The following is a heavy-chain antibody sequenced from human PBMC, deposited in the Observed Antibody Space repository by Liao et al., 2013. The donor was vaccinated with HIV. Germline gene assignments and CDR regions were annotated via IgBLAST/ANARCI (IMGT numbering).Heavy chain of an antibody. CDR3: ARSPWVDCSDCDIYWHIDL. CDR2: VDHRGRT. V-gene: IGHV4-34*01. Sequence: QVQLQQWGAGLVKPSETLSLTCAVSGGSFNVYSWNWIRQSPGKGLEWIGEVDHRGRTKYNPALRRRVTISADTSKKQISLRLSSVSAADTAVYFCARSPWVDCSDCDIYWHIDLWGRGTPVAVSS. J-gene: IGHJ2*01. D-gene: IGHD2-21*01. CDR1: GGSFNVYS.